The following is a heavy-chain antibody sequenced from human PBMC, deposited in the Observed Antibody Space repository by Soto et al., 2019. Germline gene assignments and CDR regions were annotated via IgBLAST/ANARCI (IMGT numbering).Heavy chain of an antibody. J-gene: IGHJ6*03. V-gene: IGHV3-74*01. CDR3: ARDDYDILTGYTAGAYYYYCYYMDV. D-gene: IGHD3-9*01. Sequence: VQLVESGGGLVQPGGSLRLSCAASGFTFSSYWMHWVRQAPGKGLVWVSRINSDGSSTSYADSVKGRFTISRDNAKNTLYLQMNVLRAAETAVYYCARDDYDILTGYTAGAYYYYCYYMDVWGKGTTVTVSS. CDR1: GFTFSSYW. CDR2: INSDGSST.